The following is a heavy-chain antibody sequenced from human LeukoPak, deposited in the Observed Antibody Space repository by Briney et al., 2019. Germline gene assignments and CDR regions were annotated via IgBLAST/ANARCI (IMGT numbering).Heavy chain of an antibody. CDR1: GFTFSTYA. CDR3: ARGDGFHHFDY. CDR2: ITSTSNNI. D-gene: IGHD5-24*01. V-gene: IGHV3-48*02. Sequence: GGSLSLSCVVSGFTFSTYAMHWVRQAPGKGLEWVSFITSTSNNIYYADSVKGRFTISRDNAQNSLYLHMSSLRDEDTAVYYCARGDGFHHFDYWGQGALVTVSS. J-gene: IGHJ4*02.